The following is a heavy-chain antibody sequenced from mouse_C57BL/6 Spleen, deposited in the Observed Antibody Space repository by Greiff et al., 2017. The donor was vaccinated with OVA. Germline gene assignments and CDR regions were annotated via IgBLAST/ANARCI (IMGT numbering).Heavy chain of an antibody. J-gene: IGHJ4*01. CDR1: GYTFTSYW. D-gene: IGHD2-5*01. CDR2: IDTSYSYT. CDR3: ARRNYSNTMDY. V-gene: IGHV1-50*01. Sequence: QVHVKQPGAELVKPGASVKLSCKASGYTFTSYWMQWVKQRPGPGLEWIGEIDTSYSYTNYNQKFKGKATLTVDTSSSTAYMQLSSLTSEDSAVYYCARRNYSNTMDYWGQGTSVTVSS.